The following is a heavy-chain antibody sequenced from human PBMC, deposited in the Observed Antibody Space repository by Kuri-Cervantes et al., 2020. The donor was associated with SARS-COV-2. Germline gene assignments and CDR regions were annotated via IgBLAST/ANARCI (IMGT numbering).Heavy chain of an antibody. CDR2: ISSSSSYI. D-gene: IGHD6-19*01. J-gene: IGHJ3*02. CDR3: ARDRLYDAFYI. V-gene: IGHV3-21*01. Sequence: GGSLRLSCAASGFTFSSYRMNWVRQAPGTGLEWVSSISSSSSYIYYADSVKGRFTISRDNAKNSLYLQMNSLRAEDTAVYYCARDRLYDAFYIWGQGTMVTVSS. CDR1: GFTFSSYR.